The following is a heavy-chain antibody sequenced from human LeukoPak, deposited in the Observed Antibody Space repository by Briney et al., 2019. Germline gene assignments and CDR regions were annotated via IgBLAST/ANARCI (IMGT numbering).Heavy chain of an antibody. CDR2: LYYSGSF. CDR1: GGSISSNNYY. V-gene: IGHV4-39*07. CDR3: ARHPYGSGSYTDY. D-gene: IGHD3-10*01. J-gene: IGHJ4*02. Sequence: SETLSLTCSVSGGSISSNNYYWGWIRQPPGKGLEWIASLYYSGSFYYNPSLKSRVTISVDTSKNHFSLKVTSVTAADTAMYYCARHPYGSGSYTDYWGQGTLVTVSS.